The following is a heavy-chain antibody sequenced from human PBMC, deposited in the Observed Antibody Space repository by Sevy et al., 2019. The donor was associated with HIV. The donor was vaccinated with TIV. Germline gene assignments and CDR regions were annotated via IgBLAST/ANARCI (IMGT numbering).Heavy chain of an antibody. J-gene: IGHJ4*02. CDR3: ATTSGGGDCGQR. CDR1: GFTFSSYA. Sequence: GGSLRLSCAASGFTFSSYAMSWVRQAPGKGRVWVSAISGSGGSTYYADSVKGRFTISRDNSKNTLYLQMNSLRAEDTAVYYCATTSGGGDCGQRWGKGALVTVS. CDR2: ISGSGGST. D-gene: IGHD2-21*02. V-gene: IGHV3-23*01.